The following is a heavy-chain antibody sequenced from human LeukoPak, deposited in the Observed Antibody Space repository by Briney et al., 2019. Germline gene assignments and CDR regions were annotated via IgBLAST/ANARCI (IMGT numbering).Heavy chain of an antibody. CDR2: ISSSSSYI. Sequence: GGSLRLSCAASGFTFSSYSMNWVRQAPGKGLEWVSSISSSSSYIYYADSVKGRFTISRDNSKNTLYLQMNSLRAEDTAVYYCAKESPLDYWGQGTLVTVSS. J-gene: IGHJ4*02. V-gene: IGHV3-21*04. CDR1: GFTFSSYS. CDR3: AKESPLDY.